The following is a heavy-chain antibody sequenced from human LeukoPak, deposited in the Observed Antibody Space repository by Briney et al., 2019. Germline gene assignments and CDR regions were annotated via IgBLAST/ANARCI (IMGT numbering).Heavy chain of an antibody. CDR2: IKQDGSEK. CDR3: ASSSIAAQFDY. V-gene: IGHV3-7*01. D-gene: IGHD6-6*01. Sequence: GGSLRLSCAASGFTFSSYWMSWVRQAPGKGLEWVANIKQDGSEKYYVDSVKGRFTISRDNAKNSLYLQMNSLRAEDTAVYYCASSSIAAQFDYWGQRTLVTVSS. J-gene: IGHJ4*02. CDR1: GFTFSSYW.